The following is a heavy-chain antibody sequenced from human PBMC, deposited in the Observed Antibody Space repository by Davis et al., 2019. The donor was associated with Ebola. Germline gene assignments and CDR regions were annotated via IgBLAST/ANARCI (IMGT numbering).Heavy chain of an antibody. CDR2: IRSKANSYAT. D-gene: IGHD2-2*01. J-gene: IGHJ4*02. Sequence: PGGSLRLSCAASGFTFADYAMHWVRQASGKGLEWVGRIRSKANSYATAYAASVKGRFTISRDDSKNTAYLQMNSLKTEDTAVYYCTLGCSSTSCPEDYWGQGTLVTVSS. CDR1: GFTFADYA. CDR3: TLGCSSTSCPEDY. V-gene: IGHV3-73*01.